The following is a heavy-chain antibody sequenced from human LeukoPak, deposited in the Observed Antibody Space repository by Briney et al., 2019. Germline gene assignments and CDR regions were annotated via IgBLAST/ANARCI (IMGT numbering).Heavy chain of an antibody. CDR3: ARDSGNYLDAFDI. D-gene: IGHD1-7*01. J-gene: IGHJ3*02. CDR1: GFTFSSYA. Sequence: GGSLRLSCAASGFTFSSYAMSWVRQAPGKGLEWVSSISSSSSYIYYADSVKGRFTISRDNAKNSLYLQMNSLRAEDTAVYYCARDSGNYLDAFDIWGQGTMVTVSS. CDR2: ISSSSSYI. V-gene: IGHV3-21*01.